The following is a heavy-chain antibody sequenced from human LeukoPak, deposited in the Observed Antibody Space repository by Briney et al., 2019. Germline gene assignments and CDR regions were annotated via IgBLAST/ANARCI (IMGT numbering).Heavy chain of an antibody. J-gene: IGHJ4*02. D-gene: IGHD5-12*01. CDR2: ISYDGSNK. CDR3: ARGGGYSGYPDY. V-gene: IGHV3-30*04. CDR1: GFTFSSYA. Sequence: GGSLRLSCAPSGFTFSSYAMHWVRQAPGKGLEWVAVISYDGSNKYYADSVKGRFTISRDNSKNTLYLQMNSLRAEDTAVYYCARGGGYSGYPDYWGQGTLVTVSS.